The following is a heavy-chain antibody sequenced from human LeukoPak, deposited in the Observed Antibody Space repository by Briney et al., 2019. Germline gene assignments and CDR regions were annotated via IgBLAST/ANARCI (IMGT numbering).Heavy chain of an antibody. CDR1: GFTFSSYA. CDR3: ARSYGGFSHYYAMDV. Sequence: GGSLRLSCAASGFTFSSYAMSWVRQAPGKGLEWVSGITGNSGIIDNADSVKGRFTTSRDNSKNTLYLHLNSLRADDTAVYFCARSYGGFSHYYAMDVWGQGTTVTVSS. J-gene: IGHJ6*02. D-gene: IGHD4/OR15-4a*01. CDR2: ITGNSGII. V-gene: IGHV3-23*01.